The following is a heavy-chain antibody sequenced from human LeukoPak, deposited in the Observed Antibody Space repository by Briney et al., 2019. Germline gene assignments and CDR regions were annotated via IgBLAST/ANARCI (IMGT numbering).Heavy chain of an antibody. D-gene: IGHD3-3*01. CDR2: INHSGST. J-gene: IGHJ6*02. V-gene: IGHV4-34*01. CDR3: AXIXXXDFWSGYRPTTYYYGMDV. Sequence: SETLSLTCAVYGGSFSGYYWSWIRQPPGKGLEWIGEINHSGSTNYNPSLKSRVTISVDTSKNQFSLKLSSVTAADTAVYYCAXIXXXDFWSGYRPTTYYYGMDVWGQGTTVTVSS. CDR1: GGSFSGYY.